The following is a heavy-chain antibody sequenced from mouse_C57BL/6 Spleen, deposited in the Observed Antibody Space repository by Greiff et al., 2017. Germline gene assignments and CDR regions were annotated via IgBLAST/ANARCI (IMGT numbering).Heavy chain of an antibody. V-gene: IGHV1-42*01. CDR2: INPSTGGT. CDR1: GYSFTGYY. J-gene: IGHJ2*01. Sequence: VHVKQSGPELVKPGASVKISCKASGYSFTGYYMNWVKQSPEKSLEWIGEINPSTGGTTYNQKFKAKATLTVDKSSSTAYMQLKSLTSEDSGVYYCARRPRLDYWGQGTTLTVSS. D-gene: IGHD6-1*01. CDR3: ARRPRLDY.